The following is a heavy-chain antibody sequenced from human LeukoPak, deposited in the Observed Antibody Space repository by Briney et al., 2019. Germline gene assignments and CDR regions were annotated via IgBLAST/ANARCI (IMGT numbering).Heavy chain of an antibody. CDR1: GFTFSLYA. Sequence: GGSLRLSCAASGFTFSLYAMSWVRQAPGKGLEWVSSVSGSVRPGGSGPYYADSVKGRFTTSRDNSKSTLYLQLTSLRGEDTAFYYCVRLGPHSNSWFHGAFEIWGQGTMVTVSS. J-gene: IGHJ3*02. D-gene: IGHD6-13*01. CDR2: VSGSVRPGGSGP. V-gene: IGHV3-23*01. CDR3: VRLGPHSNSWFHGAFEI.